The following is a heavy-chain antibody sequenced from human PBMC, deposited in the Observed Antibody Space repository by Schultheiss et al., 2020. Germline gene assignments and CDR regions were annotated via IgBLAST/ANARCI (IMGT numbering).Heavy chain of an antibody. V-gene: IGHV1-18*04. Sequence: ASVKVSCKASGYTFTSYGISWVRQAPGQGLEWMGWISAYNGNTNYAQKLQGRVTMTTDTSTSTAYMELRSLRSDDTAVYYCAREVVRRVTIFGVVITYYYYYGMDVWGQGTTVNVSS. CDR1: GYTFTSYG. CDR2: ISAYNGNT. D-gene: IGHD3-3*01. J-gene: IGHJ6*02. CDR3: AREVVRRVTIFGVVITYYYYYGMDV.